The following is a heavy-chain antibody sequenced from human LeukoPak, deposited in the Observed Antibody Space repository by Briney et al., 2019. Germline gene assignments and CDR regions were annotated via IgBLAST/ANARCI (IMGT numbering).Heavy chain of an antibody. V-gene: IGHV3-23*01. J-gene: IGHJ1*01. CDR2: ISGSGGST. CDR3: AKNPRSIAAAGMNFQH. D-gene: IGHD6-13*01. CDR1: GFTFSSYA. Sequence: GGSLRLSCAASGFTFSSYAMSWVRQAPGKGLEWVSAISGSGGSTYYADSVKGRFTISRDNSKNTLYLQMNSLRAEDTAVYYCAKNPRSIAAAGMNFQHWGQGTLVTVSS.